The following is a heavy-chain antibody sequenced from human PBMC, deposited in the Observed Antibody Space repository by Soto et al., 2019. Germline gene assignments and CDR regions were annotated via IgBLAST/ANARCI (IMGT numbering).Heavy chain of an antibody. Sequence: SETLSLTCTACSGTIGSGIWWSWVRQPPGKGLEWIGELYHTGNTNYNPSLKSRLTMSVDESKNQFSLSLSSVTAADTAVYYCAGAACVSPLEFWGRGTLVTVSS. CDR2: LYHTGNT. CDR3: AGAACVSPLEF. V-gene: IGHV4-4*02. J-gene: IGHJ4*02. D-gene: IGHD2-2*01. CDR1: SGTIGSGIW.